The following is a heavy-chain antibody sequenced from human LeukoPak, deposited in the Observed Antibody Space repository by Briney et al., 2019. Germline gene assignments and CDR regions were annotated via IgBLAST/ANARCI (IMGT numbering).Heavy chain of an antibody. CDR3: ARMYYYYDSSGYYPFDY. CDR2: IDWDDDE. Sequence: ESGPTLVNPTQTLTLTCTFSGFSLSTSGMCVSWIRQPPGKALEWLARIDWDDDEYYSTSLKTRLTISKDTSKNQVVLTMANMDPVDTATYYCARMYYYYDSSGYYPFDYWGQGTLVTVSS. J-gene: IGHJ4*02. D-gene: IGHD3-22*01. CDR1: GFSLSTSGMC. V-gene: IGHV2-70*11.